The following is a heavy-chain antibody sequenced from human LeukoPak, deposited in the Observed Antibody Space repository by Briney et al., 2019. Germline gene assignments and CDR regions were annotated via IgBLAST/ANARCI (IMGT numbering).Heavy chain of an antibody. CDR1: GGSFSINNYY. Sequence: SETLSLTCTVSGGSFSINNYYWTWIRQPPGKGLEWIGSIYYSGSTYYNPSLKSRVTISVDTSKNHFSLKLRSVTAADTAVYYCAKHGELLSWFDPWGQGTQVTVSS. V-gene: IGHV4-39*01. CDR3: AKHGELLSWFDP. CDR2: IYYSGST. D-gene: IGHD1-26*01. J-gene: IGHJ5*02.